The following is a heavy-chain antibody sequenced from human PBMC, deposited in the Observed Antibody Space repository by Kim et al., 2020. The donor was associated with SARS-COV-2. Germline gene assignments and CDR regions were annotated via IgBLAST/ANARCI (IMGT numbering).Heavy chain of an antibody. D-gene: IGHD5-18*01. CDR1: GFTFSSYS. V-gene: IGHV3-48*04. Sequence: GGSLRLSCAASGFTFSSYSMNWVRQAPGKGLEWVSYISSSSSTIYYADSVKGRFTISRDNAKNSLYLQMNSLRAEDTAVYYCARDGDTAMVRAVEFDYWGQGTLVTVSS. CDR2: ISSSSSTI. J-gene: IGHJ4*02. CDR3: ARDGDTAMVRAVEFDY.